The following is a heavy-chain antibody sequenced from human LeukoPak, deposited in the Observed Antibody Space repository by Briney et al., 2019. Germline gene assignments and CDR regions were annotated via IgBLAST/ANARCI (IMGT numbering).Heavy chain of an antibody. CDR3: ARAEMFGAFDI. CDR1: GGSISSSSYY. CDR2: ISYSGST. D-gene: IGHD3-16*01. Sequence: SETLSLTCTVSGGSISSSSYYWGWIRQPPGKGLEWIGSISYSGSTYYNPSLKSRVTISVDTSKNQFSLQLSSVTAADMAVYFCARAEMFGAFDIGGEGRMVTVS. V-gene: IGHV4-39*01. J-gene: IGHJ3*02.